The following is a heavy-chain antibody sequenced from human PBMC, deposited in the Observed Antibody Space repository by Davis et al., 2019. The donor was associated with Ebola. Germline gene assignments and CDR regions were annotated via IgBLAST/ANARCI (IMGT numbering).Heavy chain of an antibody. CDR2: ISSSSSYI. D-gene: IGHD7-27*01. CDR1: GFTFSSYW. Sequence: GESLKISCVGSGFTFSSYWMYWVRQAPGKGLEWVSSISSSSSYIYYADSVKGRFTISRDNAKNSLYLQMNSLRAEDTAVYYCARDLGNYGMDVWGQGTTVTVSS. V-gene: IGHV3-21*01. CDR3: ARDLGNYGMDV. J-gene: IGHJ6*02.